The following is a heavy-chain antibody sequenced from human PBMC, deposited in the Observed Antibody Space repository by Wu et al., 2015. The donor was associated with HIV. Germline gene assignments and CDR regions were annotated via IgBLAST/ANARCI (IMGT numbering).Heavy chain of an antibody. CDR2: IGVSNGNT. J-gene: IGHJ5*02. Sequence: QVQLVQSGGEVKKPGASVKVSCKASGYSFVRYSLNWVRQAPGQGLEWMGWIGVSNGNTIYAQKFQGRVTMTRNTSISTAYMELSSLRSEDTAVYYCASEPILSSGYYHWGQGTLVTVSS. D-gene: IGHD3-22*01. V-gene: IGHV1-18*01. CDR1: GYSFVRYS. CDR3: ASEPILSSGYYH.